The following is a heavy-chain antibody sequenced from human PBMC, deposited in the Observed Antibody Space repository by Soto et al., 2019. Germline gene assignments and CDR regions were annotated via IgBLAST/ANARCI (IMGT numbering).Heavy chain of an antibody. V-gene: IGHV4-34*01. J-gene: IGHJ3*02. D-gene: IGHD3-10*01. Sequence: QSQTLSLTCAVYGGSFSGYYWSWIRQPPGKGLEWIGEINHSGSTNYNPSLKSRVTISVDTSKNQFSLKLSSVTAADTAVYYCARPVMDRNAFDIWGQGTMVTVSS. CDR3: ARPVMDRNAFDI. CDR1: GGSFSGYY. CDR2: INHSGST.